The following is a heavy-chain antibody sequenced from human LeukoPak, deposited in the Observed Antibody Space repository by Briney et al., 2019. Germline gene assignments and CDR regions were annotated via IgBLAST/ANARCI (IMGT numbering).Heavy chain of an antibody. J-gene: IGHJ4*02. CDR2: MKGSDGRA. CDR3: AKDHDSSGYPTSDY. CDR1: GFTFSNFV. V-gene: IGHV3-23*01. Sequence: GGPLRLPCAASGFTFSNFVMTWAGRPRGKGLEWVSTMKGSDGRAWYADSVNGRFIISRDNSKNTLFLQMNSLRAEDTAVYFCAKDHDSSGYPTSDYWGQGTLVTVSS. D-gene: IGHD3-22*01.